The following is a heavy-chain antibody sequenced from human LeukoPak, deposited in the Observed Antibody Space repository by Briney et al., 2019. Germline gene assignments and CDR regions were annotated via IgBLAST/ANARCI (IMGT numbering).Heavy chain of an antibody. CDR3: ARGGGGNWNYYRF. J-gene: IGHJ4*02. D-gene: IGHD1-7*01. CDR2: INHSGST. CDR1: GGSFSGYY. Sequence: SETLSLTCAVYGGSFSGYYWSWIRQPPGKGLEWIGEINHSGSTNYNPSLKSRATISVDTSKNQFSLKLSSVTAADTAVYYCARGGGGNWNYYRFWGQGTLVTVSS. V-gene: IGHV4-34*01.